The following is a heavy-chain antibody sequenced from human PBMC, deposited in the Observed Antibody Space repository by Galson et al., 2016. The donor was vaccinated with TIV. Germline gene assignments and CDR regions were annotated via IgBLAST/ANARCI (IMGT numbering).Heavy chain of an antibody. CDR3: VQFAGH. Sequence: SETLSLTCAVSDYSISNGYFWGWIRQPPGKGLEWIASFYLTGSTYYTPSLKSRVTISADTSKGHFSLNLKSVTAADTAVYYCVQFAGHWGQGTVVTVSS. CDR1: DYSISNGYF. CDR2: FYLTGST. V-gene: IGHV4-38-2*01. D-gene: IGHD3-16*01. J-gene: IGHJ4*02.